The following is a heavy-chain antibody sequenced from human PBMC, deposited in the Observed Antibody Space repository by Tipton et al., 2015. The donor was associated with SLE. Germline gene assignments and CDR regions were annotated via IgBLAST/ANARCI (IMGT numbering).Heavy chain of an antibody. Sequence: GSLRLSCTASGFTFSAYAMHWVRQTPGKGLEWVSAIYSSGHTYYADSVKGRFTISRDNSKNTVYLEMNSLRSEDTAVYYCAKAGGPQYYYMDVWGKGTTVTVSS. J-gene: IGHJ6*03. V-gene: IGHV3-23*05. D-gene: IGHD3-16*01. CDR2: IYSSGHT. CDR3: AKAGGPQYYYMDV. CDR1: GFTFSAYA.